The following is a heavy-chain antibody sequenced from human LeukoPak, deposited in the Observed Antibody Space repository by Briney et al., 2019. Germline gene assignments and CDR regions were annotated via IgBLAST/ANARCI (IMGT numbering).Heavy chain of an antibody. Sequence: GGSLRLSCAASGFTVSSNYMSWVRQAPGKGLEWVANIKQDGSEKYYVDSVKGRFTISRDNAKNSLYLQMNSLRAEDTAVYYCARDSRDYYYYYYMDVWGKGTTVTVSS. V-gene: IGHV3-7*01. J-gene: IGHJ6*03. CDR3: ARDSRDYYYYYYMDV. CDR2: IKQDGSEK. CDR1: GFTVSSNY.